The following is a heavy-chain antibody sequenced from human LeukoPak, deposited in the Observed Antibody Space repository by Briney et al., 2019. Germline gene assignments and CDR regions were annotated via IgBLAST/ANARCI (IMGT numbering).Heavy chain of an antibody. CDR3: IRFGEFDY. CDR2: ISYDGSNK. J-gene: IGHJ4*02. Sequence: GGSLRLSCAASGFTFSSYGMHWVRQAPGKGLEWVAVISYDGSNKYYADSVKGRFTISRDNSKNTLYLQMNSLRAEDTAVYYCIRFGEFDYWGQGTLVTVSS. CDR1: GFTFSSYG. D-gene: IGHD3-10*01. V-gene: IGHV3-30*03.